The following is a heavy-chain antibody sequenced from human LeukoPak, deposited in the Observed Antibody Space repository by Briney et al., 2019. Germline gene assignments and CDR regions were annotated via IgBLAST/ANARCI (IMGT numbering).Heavy chain of an antibody. CDR1: GGSISSGDYY. D-gene: IGHD1-26*01. J-gene: IGHJ6*03. CDR3: ARALWEPTENYYYYMDV. Sequence: PSETLSLTCTVSGGSISSGDYYWSWIRQPPGKGLEWIGYICYNGSTYYNPSLTSRVTISVDTSKNQFSLKLSSVTAADTAVYYCARALWEPTENYYYYMDVWGKGTTVTVSS. V-gene: IGHV4-30-4*08. CDR2: ICYNGST.